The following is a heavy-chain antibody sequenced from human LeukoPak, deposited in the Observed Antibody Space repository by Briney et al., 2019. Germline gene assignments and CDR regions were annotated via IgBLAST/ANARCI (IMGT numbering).Heavy chain of an antibody. CDR1: GYTFTGYY. D-gene: IGHD3-10*01. J-gene: IGHJ3*01. CDR3: ASYGSLTGHDAFDV. CDR2: INPNSGGT. V-gene: IGHV1-2*02. Sequence: ASVKVSCKASGYTFTGYYMHWVRQAPGQGLEWMGWINPNSGGTNYAQRFQGRVTMTRDTSIRTAYMELSGLRSDDTALYYCASYGSLTGHDAFDVWGQGTVVTVSS.